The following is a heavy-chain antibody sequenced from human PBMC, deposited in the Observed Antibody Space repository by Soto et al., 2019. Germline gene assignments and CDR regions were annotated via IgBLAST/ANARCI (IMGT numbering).Heavy chain of an antibody. D-gene: IGHD3-9*01. CDR3: AILYDILTGYYT. CDR2: IYSGGST. Sequence: EVQLVESGGGLVQPGGSLRLSCAASGFTVSSNYMSWVRQAPGKGLEWVSVIYSGGSTYYADSVKGRFTISRDNSKNTLYLQMNSLRAEDTAVYYCAILYDILTGYYTWGQGTLVTVSS. J-gene: IGHJ4*02. V-gene: IGHV3-66*01. CDR1: GFTVSSNY.